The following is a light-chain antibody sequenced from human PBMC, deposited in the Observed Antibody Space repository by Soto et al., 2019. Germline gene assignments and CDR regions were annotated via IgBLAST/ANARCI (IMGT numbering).Light chain of an antibody. CDR3: QQRSNRQIT. CDR1: QSVTTY. V-gene: IGKV3-11*01. J-gene: IGKJ5*01. CDR2: EAS. Sequence: EIVLTQSPATLSLSPGERATLSCRASQSVTTYLAWYQQKPGQAPRLLIYEASNRATGIPARFSGSGSGTDFTLTISSLEPEDFAVYYCQQRSNRQITFGQGTRLDIK.